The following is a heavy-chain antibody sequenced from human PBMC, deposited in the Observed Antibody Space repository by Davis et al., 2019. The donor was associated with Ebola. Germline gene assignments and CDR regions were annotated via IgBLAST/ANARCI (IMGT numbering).Heavy chain of an antibody. D-gene: IGHD6-13*01. CDR2: ISSSSSYI. CDR1: GFTFSSYS. CDR3: AKDPAAVPPGWFDP. J-gene: IGHJ5*02. V-gene: IGHV3-21*01. Sequence: PGGSLRLSCAASGFTFSSYSMNWVRQAPGKGLEWVSSISSSSSYIYYADSVKGRFTISRDNAKTSLYLQMNSLRAEDTAVYYCAKDPAAVPPGWFDPWGQGTLVTVSS.